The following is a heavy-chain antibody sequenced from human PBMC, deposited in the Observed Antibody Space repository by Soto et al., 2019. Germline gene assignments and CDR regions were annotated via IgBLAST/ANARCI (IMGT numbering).Heavy chain of an antibody. J-gene: IGHJ2*01. V-gene: IGHV1-69*02. CDR1: GGTFSSYT. CDR2: IIPILGIA. Sequence: GASVKVSCKASGGTFSSYTISWVRQAPGQGLEWMGRIIPILGIANYAQKFQGRVTITADKSTSTAYMELSSLRSEDTAVYYCASSYCSGGSCYASYFDLWGRGTLVTVSS. D-gene: IGHD2-15*01. CDR3: ASSYCSGGSCYASYFDL.